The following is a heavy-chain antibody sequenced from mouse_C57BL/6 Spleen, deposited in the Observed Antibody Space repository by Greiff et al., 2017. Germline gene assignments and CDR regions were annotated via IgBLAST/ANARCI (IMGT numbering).Heavy chain of an antibody. CDR1: GYTFTSYW. Sequence: QVQLQQPGAELVMPGASVKLSCKASGYTFTSYWMHWVQQRPGQGLEWLGEIDPSDSYTNYNQKFKGQSTFTVDKSSSTAYMQLSSLTSEDSAVYYWCDITTVVSSYDMDDWGQGTSVTVSS. J-gene: IGHJ4*01. D-gene: IGHD1-1*01. V-gene: IGHV1-69*01. CDR2: IDPSDSYT. CDR3: CDITTVVSSYDMDD.